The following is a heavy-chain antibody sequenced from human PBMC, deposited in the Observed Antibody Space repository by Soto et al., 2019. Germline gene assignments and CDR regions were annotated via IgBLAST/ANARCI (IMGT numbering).Heavy chain of an antibody. CDR1: GYTFTSYG. Sequence: QVQLVQSGAEVKKPGASVKVSCKASGYTFTSYGISWVRQAPGQGLEWMGWISAYNGNTNYAQKLQGRVTMTTDTSTSTVYMELRSLRSDDTAVYYCARDSAIIVVVPAAIVTGRDSVRNYYMDVWGKGTTVTVSS. J-gene: IGHJ6*03. D-gene: IGHD2-2*01. CDR2: ISAYNGNT. V-gene: IGHV1-18*01. CDR3: ARDSAIIVVVPAAIVTGRDSVRNYYMDV.